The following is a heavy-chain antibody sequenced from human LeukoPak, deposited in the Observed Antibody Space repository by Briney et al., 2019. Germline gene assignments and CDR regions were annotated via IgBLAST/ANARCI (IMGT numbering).Heavy chain of an antibody. J-gene: IGHJ4*02. Sequence: SETLSLTCTVSGGSISTYYWSWIRQPAGKGLEWIGHIYTSGATNYNPSLKSRVTMSIDTSKNQFSLKLSSVTAADTAVYYCARDAKYYYGSRTYFFFEYWGQGTLLTVSS. D-gene: IGHD3-10*01. V-gene: IGHV4-4*07. CDR1: GGSISTYY. CDR2: IYTSGAT. CDR3: ARDAKYYYGSRTYFFFEY.